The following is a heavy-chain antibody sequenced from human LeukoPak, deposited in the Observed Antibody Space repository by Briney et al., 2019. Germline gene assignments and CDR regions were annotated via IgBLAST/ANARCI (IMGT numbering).Heavy chain of an antibody. CDR3: ARDKKIGITIFGVGMEGLYYFDY. Sequence: GRSLRLSCAASGFTFSSYAMHWVRQAPGKGLEWVAVISYDGSNKYYADSVKGRFTISGDNSKNTLYLQMNSLRAEDTAVYYCARDKKIGITIFGVGMEGLYYFDYWGQGTLVTVSS. V-gene: IGHV3-30-3*01. J-gene: IGHJ4*02. CDR1: GFTFSSYA. CDR2: ISYDGSNK. D-gene: IGHD3-3*01.